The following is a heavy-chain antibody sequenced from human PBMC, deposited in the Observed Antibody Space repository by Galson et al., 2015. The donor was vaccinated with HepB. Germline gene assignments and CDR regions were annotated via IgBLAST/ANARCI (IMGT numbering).Heavy chain of an antibody. D-gene: IGHD2-21*02. CDR1: GFTFGDYA. Sequence: SLRLSCAASGFTFGDYAMSWVRQAPGKGLEWVGFIRSKAYGGTTEYAASVKGRFTISRDDSKSIAYLQMNSLKTEDTAVYYCTRSVGGGDSYYFDYWGQGTLVTVSS. CDR2: IRSKAYGGTT. J-gene: IGHJ4*02. CDR3: TRSVGGGDSYYFDY. V-gene: IGHV3-49*04.